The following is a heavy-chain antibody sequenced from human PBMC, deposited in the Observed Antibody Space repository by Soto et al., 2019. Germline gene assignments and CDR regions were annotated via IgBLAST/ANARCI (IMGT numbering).Heavy chain of an antibody. CDR2: IWYDGSNK. D-gene: IGHD2-2*01. V-gene: IGHV3-33*01. Sequence: GGSLRLSYAASGFTFSSYGTHWVRQAPGNGLEWVAVIWYDGSNKYYADSVKGRFTISRDNSKNTLYLQMNSLRAEDTAVYYCARSGYCSSTSCYGFTDYWGQGTLVTVSS. CDR1: GFTFSSYG. CDR3: ARSGYCSSTSCYGFTDY. J-gene: IGHJ4*02.